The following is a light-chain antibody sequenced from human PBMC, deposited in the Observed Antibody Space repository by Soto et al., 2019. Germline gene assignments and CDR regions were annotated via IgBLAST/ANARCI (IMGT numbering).Light chain of an antibody. CDR3: QHCNSYAGA. V-gene: IGKV1-5*03. CDR2: KAS. J-gene: IGKJ1*01. Sequence: DIQMTQSPSTLSGSVGDRVTITCRASQTISSWLAWYQQKPGKAPKLLIYKASTLKSGVPSRFRGSGSGTEFTLTISSLQPSACATYCWQHCNSYAGAFGQGTKV. CDR1: QTISSW.